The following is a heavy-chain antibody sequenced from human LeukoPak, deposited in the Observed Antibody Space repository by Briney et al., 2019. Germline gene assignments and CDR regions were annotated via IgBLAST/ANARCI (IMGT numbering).Heavy chain of an antibody. J-gene: IGHJ4*02. D-gene: IGHD2/OR15-2a*01. Sequence: ASVKVSCKVSGYTLTELSMHWVRQAPGKGLEWMGWINAGNGNTKYSQKFQGRVTITRDTSASTAYMELSSLRSEDTAVYYCARDSTALRTRREDFDYWGQGTLVTVSS. CDR1: GYTLTELS. V-gene: IGHV1-3*01. CDR3: ARDSTALRTRREDFDY. CDR2: INAGNGNT.